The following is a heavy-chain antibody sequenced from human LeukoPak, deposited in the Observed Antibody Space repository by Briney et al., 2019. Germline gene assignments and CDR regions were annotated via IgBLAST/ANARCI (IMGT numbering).Heavy chain of an antibody. CDR1: GGSISSYY. D-gene: IGHD6-6*01. V-gene: IGHV4-59*08. CDR2: IYYSVST. Sequence: SETLSLTCTVSGGSISSYYWSWIRQPPGKGLEWIGYIYYSVSTNYNPSLKSRVIISVDTSNNQFSLRLSSVTAADTAVYYCARHEFGSSSAMDVWGKGTTVTVSS. J-gene: IGHJ6*03. CDR3: ARHEFGSSSAMDV.